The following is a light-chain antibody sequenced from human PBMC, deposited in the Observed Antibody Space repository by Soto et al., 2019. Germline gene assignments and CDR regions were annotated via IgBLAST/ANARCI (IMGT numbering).Light chain of an antibody. Sequence: EIVLTQSPDTLSLSPGERATLSCRASQSVSSSLAWYQQKPGQAPRLLISGTSSRATDIPDRFSGSGSGTDFTLTINRLEPEDFAVYYCQQYGSSPPTFGRGTKLEIK. CDR2: GTS. CDR1: QSVSSS. J-gene: IGKJ2*01. V-gene: IGKV3-20*01. CDR3: QQYGSSPPT.